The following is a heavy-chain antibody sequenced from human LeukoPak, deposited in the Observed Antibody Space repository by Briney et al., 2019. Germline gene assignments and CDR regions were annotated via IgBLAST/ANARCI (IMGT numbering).Heavy chain of an antibody. CDR3: AREDSSGYYYGAFDI. Sequence: GGSLRLSCAASGFTFSSNTMSWVRQAPGKGLEWVSVISGSGSSTYNADSVKGRFTISRDNSKNTLYLQMNSLRAEDTAVYYCAREDSSGYYYGAFDIWGQGTMVTVSS. V-gene: IGHV3-23*01. J-gene: IGHJ3*02. CDR1: GFTFSSNT. CDR2: ISGSGSST. D-gene: IGHD3-22*01.